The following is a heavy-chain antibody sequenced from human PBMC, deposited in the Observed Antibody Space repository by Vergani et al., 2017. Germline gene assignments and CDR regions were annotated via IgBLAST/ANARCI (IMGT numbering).Heavy chain of an antibody. CDR2: ISSSSSYT. D-gene: IGHD4-23*01. J-gene: IGHJ4*02. V-gene: IGHV3-11*05. Sequence: QVQLVESGGGLVKPGGSLRLSCAASGFTFSDYYMSWIRQAPGKGLEWVSYISSSSSYTNYADSVKGRFTISRDNAKNTLYLQMNSLRAEDTAVYYCATSPGVTTLGSFDYWGQGTLVTVSS. CDR1: GFTFSDYY. CDR3: ATSPGVTTLGSFDY.